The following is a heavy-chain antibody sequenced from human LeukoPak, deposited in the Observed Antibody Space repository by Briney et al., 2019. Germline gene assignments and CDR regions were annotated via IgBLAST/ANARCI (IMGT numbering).Heavy chain of an antibody. J-gene: IGHJ6*03. CDR3: ATGDSGYETLHYYYYMDV. CDR1: GGSISSSSYY. CDR2: IYYSGST. Sequence: PSETLSLTCSVSGGSISSSSYYWGWIRQPPGKGLEWIGSIYYSGSTYYNPSLKSRVTISVDTSKNQFSLKLSSVTAADTAVYYCATGDSGYETLHYYYYMDVWGKGTTVTVSS. D-gene: IGHD5-12*01. V-gene: IGHV4-39*07.